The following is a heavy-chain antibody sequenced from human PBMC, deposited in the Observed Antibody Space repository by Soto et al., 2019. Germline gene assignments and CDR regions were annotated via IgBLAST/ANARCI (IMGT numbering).Heavy chain of an antibody. V-gene: IGHV1-69*13. Sequence: SVKVSCKASGCTFISYAISWVRQAPGQGLEWMGVMIPIFGKANYARKCQGRVTITADESTSTAYMELSSLRSEDTAVYYCARADYDDSSGYYSAPHYYYSYYGMDVWGQGTTVTVSS. CDR3: ARADYDDSSGYYSAPHYYYSYYGMDV. J-gene: IGHJ6*02. D-gene: IGHD3-22*01. CDR1: GCTFISYA. CDR2: MIPIFGKA.